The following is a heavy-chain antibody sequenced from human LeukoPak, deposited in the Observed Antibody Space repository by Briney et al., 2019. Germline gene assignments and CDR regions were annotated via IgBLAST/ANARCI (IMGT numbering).Heavy chain of an antibody. CDR3: ASGVVTGGYYYYYMDV. J-gene: IGHJ6*03. Sequence: SETLSLTCTVSGGSISSYYWSWIRQPAGKGLEWIGRIYTSGSTNYNPSLKSRVTMSVDTSKNQFSLKLSSVTAADTAAYYCASGVVTGGYYYYYMDVWGKGTTVTVSS. CDR1: GGSISSYY. V-gene: IGHV4-4*07. D-gene: IGHD3-3*01. CDR2: IYTSGST.